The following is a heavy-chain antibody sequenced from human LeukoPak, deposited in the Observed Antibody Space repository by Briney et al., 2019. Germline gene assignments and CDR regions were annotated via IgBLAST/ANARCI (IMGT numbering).Heavy chain of an antibody. CDR1: GFTFSSYS. CDR3: ARVLLGGGDCYFDY. V-gene: IGHV3-21*01. D-gene: IGHD2-21*01. J-gene: IGHJ4*02. Sequence: GGSLRLSCAASGFTFSSYSMNWVRQAPGKGLEWVSSISSSSSYIYYADSVKGRFTISRDNAKNSLYLQMNSLRAEDTAVYYCARVLLGGGDCYFDYWGQGTLVTVSS. CDR2: ISSSSSYI.